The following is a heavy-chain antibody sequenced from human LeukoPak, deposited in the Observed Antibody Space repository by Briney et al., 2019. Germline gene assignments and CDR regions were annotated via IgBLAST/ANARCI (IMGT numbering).Heavy chain of an antibody. CDR2: IYDDGGT. CDR1: GFTVTSTH. V-gene: IGHV3-53*05. J-gene: IGHJ5*02. Sequence: GGSLRLTCTVSGFTVTSTHMDWVRQAPGKGPEWVALIYDDGGTVYADSVKGRFTISRDNSKNMVYLQMDSLRPEDSAVYYCARDRAGRRSSWVEFDLWGQGTLVTVSS. D-gene: IGHD3-10*01. CDR3: ARDRAGRRSSWVEFDL.